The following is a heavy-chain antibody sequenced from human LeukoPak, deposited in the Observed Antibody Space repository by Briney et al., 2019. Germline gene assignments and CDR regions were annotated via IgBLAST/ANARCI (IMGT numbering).Heavy chain of an antibody. CDR3: ARAGPKRSSSGWYSGDY. J-gene: IGHJ4*02. V-gene: IGHV3-11*05. CDR2: ISSSSSYT. CDR1: GFTFSNYE. Sequence: GGSLRLSCAASGFTFSNYEMNWVRQAPGKGLEWISYISSSSSYTNYADSVKGRFTISRDNAKNSLYLQMNSLRAEDTAVYYCARAGPKRSSSGWYSGDYWGQGTLLTVSS. D-gene: IGHD6-19*01.